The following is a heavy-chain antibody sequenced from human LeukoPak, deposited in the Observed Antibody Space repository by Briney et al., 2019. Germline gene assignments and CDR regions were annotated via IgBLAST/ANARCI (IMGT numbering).Heavy chain of an antibody. CDR1: GFTVSSNY. Sequence: GGSLRLSCAASGFTVSSNYMSWVRQAPGKGLEWVSVIYSGGSTYYADSVKGRFTISRDNSKNTLYLQMNSLRAEDTAIYYCAKDREWELLQNYFDYWGQGTLVTVSS. CDR2: IYSGGST. V-gene: IGHV3-53*01. D-gene: IGHD1-26*01. J-gene: IGHJ4*02. CDR3: AKDREWELLQNYFDY.